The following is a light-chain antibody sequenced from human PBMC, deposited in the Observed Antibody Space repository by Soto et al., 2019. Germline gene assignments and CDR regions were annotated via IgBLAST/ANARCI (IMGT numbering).Light chain of an antibody. J-gene: IGKJ4*01. CDR3: QQYSDWPLT. V-gene: IGKV3-15*01. Sequence: EIVMTQSPATLSVSPGERATLSCRASQSLSSNLAWYQQCPGQAPRLLIYGASTRATGIPARFSGSGSGTEVTLTISSLQSEDFAIYFCQQYSDWPLTFGGGTKVEIK. CDR1: QSLSSN. CDR2: GAS.